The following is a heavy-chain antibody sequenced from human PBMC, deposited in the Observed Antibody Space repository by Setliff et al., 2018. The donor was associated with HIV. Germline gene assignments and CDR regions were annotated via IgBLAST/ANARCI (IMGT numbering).Heavy chain of an antibody. CDR3: ARDGPPYYYGSGLDP. CDR1: GGSISSSSYC. D-gene: IGHD3-10*01. Sequence: SETLSLTCTVSGGSISSSSYCWGWIRQPPGKGLEWIGTISYSGTTYYNPSLKSRATISVETSKNQFSLKLNSVTAADTAVYYCARDGPPYYYGSGLDPWGQGTLVTVS. CDR2: ISYSGTT. V-gene: IGHV4-39*07. J-gene: IGHJ5*02.